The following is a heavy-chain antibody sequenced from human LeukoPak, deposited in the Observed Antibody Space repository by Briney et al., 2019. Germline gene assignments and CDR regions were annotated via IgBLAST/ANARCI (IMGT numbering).Heavy chain of an antibody. V-gene: IGHV3-21*01. Sequence: GGSLRLSCAASGFTFSTYSMNWVRQAPGKGLEWVSSISGSSTYIFYADSVKGRFTISRDNAKNSLYLQINSLRVEDTAVYYCARVKGTERDYWGQGTLVTVSS. D-gene: IGHD3/OR15-3a*01. CDR3: ARVKGTERDY. CDR2: ISGSSTYI. CDR1: GFTFSTYS. J-gene: IGHJ4*02.